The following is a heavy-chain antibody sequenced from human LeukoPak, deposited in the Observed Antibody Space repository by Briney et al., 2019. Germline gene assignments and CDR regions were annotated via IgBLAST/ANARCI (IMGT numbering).Heavy chain of an antibody. Sequence: GGSLRLSCAASGFTFSSYAMSWVRQAPGKGLEWVSAISGSGGSTYYADSVKGRFTISRDNSKNTLFLQMNSLRADDTAVYYCAKEPRENSGYYVSGWFDPWGQGTLVTVSS. CDR2: ISGSGGST. J-gene: IGHJ5*02. V-gene: IGHV3-23*01. D-gene: IGHD5-12*01. CDR1: GFTFSSYA. CDR3: AKEPRENSGYYVSGWFDP.